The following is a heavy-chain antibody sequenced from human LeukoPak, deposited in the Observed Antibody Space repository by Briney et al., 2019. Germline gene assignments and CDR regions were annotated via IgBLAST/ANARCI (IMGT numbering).Heavy chain of an antibody. CDR3: VRDVLYYYGAERLFWFDP. D-gene: IGHD3-10*01. J-gene: IGHJ5*02. V-gene: IGHV3-30*02. CDR1: GFTFSSSD. CDR2: IRYDGSNK. Sequence: TGGSLRLSCAASGFTFSSSDMHWVRQAPGKGLEWVAFIRYDGSNKYFADSVKGRFTISRDNAKNSMYLLMNSLRVEDTAVYYCVRDVLYYYGAERLFWFDPWGQGTLVTVSS.